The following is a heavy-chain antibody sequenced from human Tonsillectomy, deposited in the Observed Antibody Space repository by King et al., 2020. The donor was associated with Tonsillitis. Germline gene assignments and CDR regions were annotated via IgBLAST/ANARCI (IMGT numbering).Heavy chain of an antibody. CDR3: AKEEGNLLYFDY. CDR2: IRSDGTKT. CDR1: GFTFSTYD. Sequence: VQLVESGGGVVRPGGSLRLSCAASGFTFSTYDMHWVRQAPGKGLEWVAFIRSDGTKTSYADSVKGPFTISRHNSKNTLYLQMNSLRAEDTAVYYCAKEEGNLLYFDYWGQGTLVTVSP. D-gene: IGHD1-26*01. V-gene: IGHV3-30*02. J-gene: IGHJ4*02.